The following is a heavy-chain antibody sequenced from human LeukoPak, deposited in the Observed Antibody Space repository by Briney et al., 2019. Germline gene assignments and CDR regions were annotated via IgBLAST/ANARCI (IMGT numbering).Heavy chain of an antibody. CDR1: GFTFSSYA. CDR3: AKSDGKRFFDWDDP. J-gene: IGHJ5*02. V-gene: IGHV3-23*01. D-gene: IGHD3-3*01. CDR2: ISGSGSST. Sequence: PGGSLRLSCAASGFTFSSYAMSWVRQAPGKGLEWVSGISGSGSSTHYAGSVKGRFTISRDNSKNTLYLQMNSLRAEDTAVYFCAKSDGKRFFDWDDPWGQGTLVTVSS.